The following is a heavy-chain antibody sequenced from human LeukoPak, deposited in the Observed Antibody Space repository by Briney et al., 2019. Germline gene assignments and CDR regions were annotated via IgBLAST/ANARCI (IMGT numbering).Heavy chain of an antibody. Sequence: SETLSLTCTVSGGSISSGDYYWSWIRQPPWKGLEWIGYIYYSGSTYYNPSLKSRVTISVDTFKNQFSLKLSSVTAADTAVYYCARESVVDTAVDYWGQGTLVTVSS. J-gene: IGHJ4*02. CDR3: ARESVVDTAVDY. V-gene: IGHV4-30-4*01. CDR1: GGSISSGDYY. D-gene: IGHD5-18*01. CDR2: IYYSGST.